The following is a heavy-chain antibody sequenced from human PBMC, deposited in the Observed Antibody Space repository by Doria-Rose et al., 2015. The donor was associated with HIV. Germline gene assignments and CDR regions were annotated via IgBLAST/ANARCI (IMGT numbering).Heavy chain of an antibody. Sequence: QITLKECGPVLVKPTETLTLTCTVSGVSLSSPGMGVSWIRQPPGKALEWLAHIFSDDVRSPKTSLKSRLTISRGTSKSQEVLTMTDMDPVDTATYYCARIKSSRWYHKYYFDFWGQGTLVIVSA. CDR1: GVSLSSPGMG. J-gene: IGHJ4*02. D-gene: IGHD6-13*01. V-gene: IGHV2-26*01. CDR2: IFSDDVR. CDR3: ARIKSSRWYHKYYFDF.